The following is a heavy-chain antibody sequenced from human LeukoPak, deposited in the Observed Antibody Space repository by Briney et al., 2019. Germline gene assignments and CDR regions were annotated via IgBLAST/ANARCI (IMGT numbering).Heavy chain of an antibody. CDR2: IYHSGST. D-gene: IGHD5-24*01. V-gene: IGHV4-61*08. CDR3: ARGGRRGFEIWFDT. CDR1: GGPISSGGYY. J-gene: IGHJ5*02. Sequence: SETLSLTCTVSGGPISSGGYYWSWIRQPPGKGLEWIGYIYHSGSTYYNPSLKSRVTISVDTSKNQFSLKLSSVTDADTAVYYCARGGRRGFEIWFDTWGQGTLVTVSS.